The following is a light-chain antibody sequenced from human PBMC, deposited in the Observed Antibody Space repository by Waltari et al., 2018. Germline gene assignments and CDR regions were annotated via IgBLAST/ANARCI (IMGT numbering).Light chain of an antibody. CDR3: QQRNKWPVT. CDR1: QSVANY. V-gene: IGKV3-11*01. Sequence: DIVLTQSPATLSLSPGERATLSCRASQSVANYLAWSQQKPGQAPRLLIYDVSNSATDIPARFSGSGFATDFTLTISDLKPEDIAVYYCQQRNKWPVTFGGGTKVEIK. CDR2: DVS. J-gene: IGKJ4*01.